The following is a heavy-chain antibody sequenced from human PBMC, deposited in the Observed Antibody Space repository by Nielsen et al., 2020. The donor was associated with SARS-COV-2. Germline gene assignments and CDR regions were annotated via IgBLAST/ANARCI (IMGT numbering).Heavy chain of an antibody. CDR3: VRGRGRRGIVVVSAALSTRGLDY. CDR1: GGSISSSSYY. Sequence: SETLSLTCTVSGGSISSSSYYWGWIRQPPGKGLEWIGSIYYSGSTNYNPSLKSRVTISVDTSKNQFSLKLSSVTAADTAVYYCVRGRGRRGIVVVSAALSTRGLDYWGQGTLVTVSS. J-gene: IGHJ4*02. CDR2: IYYSGST. D-gene: IGHD2-2*01. V-gene: IGHV4-39*07.